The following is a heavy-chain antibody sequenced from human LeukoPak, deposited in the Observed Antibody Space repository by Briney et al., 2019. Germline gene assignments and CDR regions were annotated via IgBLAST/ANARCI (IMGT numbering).Heavy chain of an antibody. Sequence: ASVKVSCKASGGTFSSYAISWVRQAPGQGLEWMGGIIPIFGTANYARKFQGRVTITADRSTSTAYMELRSLRSDDTAVYYCARDLRADYWGQGTLVTVSS. J-gene: IGHJ4*02. CDR1: GGTFSSYA. CDR2: IIPIFGTA. V-gene: IGHV1-69*06. CDR3: ARDLRADY.